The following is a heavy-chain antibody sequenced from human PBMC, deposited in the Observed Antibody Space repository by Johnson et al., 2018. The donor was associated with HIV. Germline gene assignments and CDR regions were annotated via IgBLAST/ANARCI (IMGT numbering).Heavy chain of an antibody. V-gene: IGHV3-11*01. CDR3: TTEGVAFDI. D-gene: IGHD3-16*01. CDR1: GFKFSDFY. CDR2: ISSSGAGI. Sequence: QVQLVESGGGLVKPGGSLRLSCAVSGFKFSDFYMTLIRQVPGKGLECVAYISSSGAGIYYAVSVKDRFTILRDDSKNTLYLQMSSLRTEDAGVYYCTTEGVAFDIWGQGTMVTVSS. J-gene: IGHJ3*02.